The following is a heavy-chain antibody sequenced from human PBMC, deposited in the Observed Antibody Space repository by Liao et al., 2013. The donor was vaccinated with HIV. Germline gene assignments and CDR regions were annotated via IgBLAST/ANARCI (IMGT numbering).Heavy chain of an antibody. CDR1: DGSYKGYW. J-gene: IGHJ3*02. CDR3: ATPLTYYSRGSFYNHAFDI. D-gene: IGHD3-10*01. V-gene: IGHV4-34*02. Sequence: QVRLQQWGSGLVKPSETLSLTCAIHDGSYKGYWWSWIRQSPDRGLEWIGEITYTGATNLNPSLQSRVTLSFDTSHYQFHLRLASMTAADTAYYYCATPLTYYSRGSFYNHAFDIWSRGTLVTVSS. CDR2: ITYTGAT.